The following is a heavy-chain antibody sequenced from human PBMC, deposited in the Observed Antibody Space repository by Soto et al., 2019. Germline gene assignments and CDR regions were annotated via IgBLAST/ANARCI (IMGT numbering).Heavy chain of an antibody. CDR3: AREPSRIYGMDV. V-gene: IGHV3-7*03. CDR1: GFTFNSYW. CDR2: IKQDGSEK. Sequence: EVQLVESGGGLVQPGGSLRLSCAASGFTFNSYWMSWVRQAPGKGLEWVANIKQDGSEKYYVDSVKGRFTISRDNAKKSLYLQMKSLRAEDRAXYYCAREPSRIYGMDVWGQGTTVTVSS. J-gene: IGHJ6*02.